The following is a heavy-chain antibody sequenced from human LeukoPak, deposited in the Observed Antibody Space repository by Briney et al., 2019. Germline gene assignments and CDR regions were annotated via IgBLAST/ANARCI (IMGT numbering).Heavy chain of an antibody. J-gene: IGHJ4*02. V-gene: IGHV1-2*06. D-gene: IGHD6-13*01. CDR3: AKGDSSSVPQKGPDY. CDR1: GYTFTGYY. CDR2: INPNSGGT. Sequence: GASVKVSCKASGYTFTGYYMHWVRQAPGQGLEWMGRINPNSGGTNYAQKFQGRVTMTRDTSISTAYMELSRLRSDDTAVYYCAKGDSSSVPQKGPDYWGQGTLVTVSS.